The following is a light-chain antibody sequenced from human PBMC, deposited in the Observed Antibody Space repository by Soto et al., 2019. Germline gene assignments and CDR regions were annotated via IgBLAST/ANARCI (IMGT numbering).Light chain of an antibody. Sequence: EIEMTQSPATLSVSPGERATLSCRASQSINSALAWYQQKPGQTPRLLIYGASTRATDIPTRFSGSGSGTEFTLTISSLQSEDFAVYYCQHYNKWPPWLTFGGGTKVDIK. CDR1: QSINSA. CDR3: QHYNKWPPWLT. V-gene: IGKV3-15*01. CDR2: GAS. J-gene: IGKJ4*01.